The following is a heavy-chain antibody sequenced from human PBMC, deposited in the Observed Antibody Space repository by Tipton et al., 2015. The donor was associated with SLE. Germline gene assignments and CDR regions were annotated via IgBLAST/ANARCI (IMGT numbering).Heavy chain of an antibody. CDR2: ISSKNRKV. CDR1: GFSFGSYS. D-gene: IGHD3-10*01. Sequence: GSLRLSCAASGFSFGSYSMNWVRLAPGKGLEWVPSISSKNRKVDYADSVKGRFTISRDNAKNSLFLQMNGLRVEDTAVYYCARDSWIRESLRRGDYWGQGILVTVSS. J-gene: IGHJ4*02. V-gene: IGHV3-21*01. CDR3: ARDSWIRESLRRGDY.